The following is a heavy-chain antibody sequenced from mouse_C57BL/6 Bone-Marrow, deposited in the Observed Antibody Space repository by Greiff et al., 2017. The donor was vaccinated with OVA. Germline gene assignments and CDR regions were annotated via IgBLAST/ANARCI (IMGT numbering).Heavy chain of an antibody. CDR1: GFTFSSYA. J-gene: IGHJ3*01. CDR2: ISSGGDYI. V-gene: IGHV5-9-1*02. Sequence: DVQLVESGEGLVKPGGSLKLSCAASGFTFSSYAMSWVRQTPEKRLEWVAYISSGGDYIYYADTVKGRFTISRDNARNTLYLRMSSLKSEDTAMYYCTREGGRGFAYWGQGTLVTVSA. CDR3: TREGGRGFAY. D-gene: IGHD3-3*01.